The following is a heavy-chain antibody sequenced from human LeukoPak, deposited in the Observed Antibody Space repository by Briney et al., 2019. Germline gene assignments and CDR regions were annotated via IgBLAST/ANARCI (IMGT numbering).Heavy chain of an antibody. V-gene: IGHV3-21*01. J-gene: IGHJ2*01. CDR2: ISSSSSYI. CDR1: GFTFSSYT. CDR3: ARGDYGDYWYFDL. Sequence: GGSLRLSCAASGFTFSSYTMNWVRQAPGKGLEWVSSISSSSSYIYQVDSVKGRFTISRDNAKSSLYLQMNSLRAEDTVVYYCARGDYGDYWYFDLWGRGTLVTVSS. D-gene: IGHD4-17*01.